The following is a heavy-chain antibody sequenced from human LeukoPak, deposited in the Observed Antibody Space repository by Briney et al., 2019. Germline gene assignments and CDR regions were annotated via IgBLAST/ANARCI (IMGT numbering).Heavy chain of an antibody. D-gene: IGHD3-9*01. Sequence: PSETLSLTCAVYGGSFSGYYWSWIRQPPGKGLEWIGEINHSGSTNYNPSLKSRVTISVDTSKNQFSLKLSSVTAADTAVYYCAGGQFPRYFDWIMGRGGYYFDYWGQGTLVTVSS. CDR2: INHSGST. V-gene: IGHV4-34*01. CDR1: GGSFSGYY. CDR3: AGGQFPRYFDWIMGRGGYYFDY. J-gene: IGHJ4*02.